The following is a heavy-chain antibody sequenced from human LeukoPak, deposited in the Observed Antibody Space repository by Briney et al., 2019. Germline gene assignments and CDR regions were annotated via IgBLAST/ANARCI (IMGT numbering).Heavy chain of an antibody. V-gene: IGHV4-61*02. J-gene: IGHJ3*02. CDR3: ARDGFGDTMVRGVISDAFDI. Sequence: PSQTLSLTCTVSGGSISSGSYYWSWIRQPAGKGLEWIGRIYTSGSTNYNPSLKSRVTISVDTSKNQFSLKLSSVTAADTAVYYCARDGFGDTMVRGVISDAFDIWDQGTMVTVSS. CDR2: IYTSGST. CDR1: GGSISSGSYY. D-gene: IGHD3-10*01.